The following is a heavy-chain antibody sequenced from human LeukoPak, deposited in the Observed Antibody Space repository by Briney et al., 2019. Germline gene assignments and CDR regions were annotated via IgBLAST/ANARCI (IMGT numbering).Heavy chain of an antibody. V-gene: IGHV3-48*02. CDR1: GFTFSSYA. CDR2: ISSGSSTI. CDR3: AILPGVGATRYYYYGMDV. J-gene: IGHJ6*02. D-gene: IGHD1-26*01. Sequence: GGSLRLSCAASGFTFSSYAMHWVRQAPGKGLEWVSYISSGSSTIYYADSVKGRFTISRDNAKNSLYLQMNGLTDEDTAVYYCAILPGVGATRYYYYGMDVWGQGTTVTVSS.